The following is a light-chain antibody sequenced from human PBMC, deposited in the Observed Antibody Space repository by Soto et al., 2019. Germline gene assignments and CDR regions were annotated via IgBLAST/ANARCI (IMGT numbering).Light chain of an antibody. J-gene: IGKJ1*01. Sequence: EILLTQSPGTLSLSPGERATLSCRASQSVVSSYVAWYQQTPGQAPRLLIYGSSNRATGIPDRFSVSGSGTDFTLTISRLEPEDFAVYYCQQYGHSPWTVGQGTKVDIK. CDR1: QSVVSSY. CDR3: QQYGHSPWT. CDR2: GSS. V-gene: IGKV3-20*01.